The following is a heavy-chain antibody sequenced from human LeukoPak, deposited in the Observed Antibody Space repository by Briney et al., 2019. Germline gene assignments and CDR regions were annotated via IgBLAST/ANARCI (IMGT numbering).Heavy chain of an antibody. CDR3: AGVRAGGNRAFDV. D-gene: IGHD4-23*01. V-gene: IGHV3-74*01. CDR1: GLTFSSYW. Sequence: PGGSLRLSCAASGLTFSSYWMHWVRQVPGEGLVWVSRIDPDASASTYADSVKGRFTISRDNAKNTLWLQMNSLRADDTAVYYCAGVRAGGNRAFDVWGQGTVVAVSS. J-gene: IGHJ3*01. CDR2: IDPDASAS.